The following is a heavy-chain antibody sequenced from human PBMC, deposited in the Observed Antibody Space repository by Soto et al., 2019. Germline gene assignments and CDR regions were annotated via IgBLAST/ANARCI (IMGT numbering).Heavy chain of an antibody. J-gene: IGHJ4*02. CDR1: GGSFSGYY. Sequence: SETLSLTCAVYGGSFSGYYWSWIRHPPGKGLEWIGEINHSGSTNYNPSLKSRVTISVDTSKNQFSLKLSSVTAADTAVYYCARGRDIVVVPAGKGGPHDYWGQGTLVTVSS. D-gene: IGHD2-2*01. CDR2: INHSGST. CDR3: ARGRDIVVVPAGKGGPHDY. V-gene: IGHV4-34*01.